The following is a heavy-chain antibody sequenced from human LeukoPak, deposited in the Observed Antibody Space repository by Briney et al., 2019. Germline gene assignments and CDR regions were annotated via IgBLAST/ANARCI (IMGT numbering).Heavy chain of an antibody. D-gene: IGHD2-2*01. Sequence: PGGSLRLSCAASGFTFSNAWMSWVRQAPGKGLEWVSAINGGGDATEYADSVKGRFTISRDNSKKTLYLQMNSLRPEDTAVYYCARCTASCYANASGVWGRGTLLTVSS. CDR3: ARCTASCYANASGV. CDR1: GFTFSNAW. V-gene: IGHV3-23*01. CDR2: INGGGDAT. J-gene: IGHJ3*01.